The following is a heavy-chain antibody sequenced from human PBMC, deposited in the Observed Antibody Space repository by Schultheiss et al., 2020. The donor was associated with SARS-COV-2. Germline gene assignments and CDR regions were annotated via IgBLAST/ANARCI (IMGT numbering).Heavy chain of an antibody. D-gene: IGHD5-18*01. CDR3: ARGRYSYGFREHYGMDV. V-gene: IGHV4-61*08. J-gene: IGHJ6*02. CDR1: GGSISSGGYY. CDR2: IYYSGST. Sequence: SQTLSLTCTVSGGSISSGGYYWSWIRQPPGKGLEWIGYIYYSGSTNYNPSLKSRVTISVDTSKNQFSLKLSSATAADTAVYYCARGRYSYGFREHYGMDVWGQGTTVTVSS.